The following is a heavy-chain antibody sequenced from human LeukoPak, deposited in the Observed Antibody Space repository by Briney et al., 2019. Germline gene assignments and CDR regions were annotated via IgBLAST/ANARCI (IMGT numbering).Heavy chain of an antibody. D-gene: IGHD3-3*01. CDR1: GYTFTSYG. J-gene: IGHJ4*02. CDR2: ISAYNSNT. V-gene: IGHV1-18*01. CDR3: ARDRGLELPFDY. Sequence: ASVRVSCKASGYTFTSYGISWVRQAPGQGLEWMGWISAYNSNTNYAQKLQGRVTMTTDTSTSTAYMELRSLRSDDTAVYYCARDRGLELPFDYWGQGTLVTVSS.